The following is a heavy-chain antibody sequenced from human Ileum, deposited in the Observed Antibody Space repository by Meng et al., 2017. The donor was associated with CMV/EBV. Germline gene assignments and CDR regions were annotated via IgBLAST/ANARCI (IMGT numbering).Heavy chain of an antibody. CDR3: ARAFYYDSSGNYARGGNYFDP. J-gene: IGHJ5*02. CDR1: GFSIGCRCFY. Sequence: GPGQVKPSPIRSLTCSLRGFSIGCRCFYWARIRPSPERGLEWVGSFCFSGSTFHSPSLKNRAHVSVDTGRNQVSLKLTSVTAADTAVYYCARAFYYDSSGNYARGGNYFDPWGQGTLVTVSS. CDR2: FCFSGST. D-gene: IGHD3-22*01. V-gene: IGHV4-39*07.